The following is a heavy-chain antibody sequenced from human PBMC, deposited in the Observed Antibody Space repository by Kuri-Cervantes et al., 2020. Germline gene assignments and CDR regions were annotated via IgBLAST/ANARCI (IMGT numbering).Heavy chain of an antibody. D-gene: IGHD2-8*01. CDR3: ARDPHNIVLMVYDPWGFDY. J-gene: IGHJ4*02. CDR2: INPNSGGT. CDR1: GYTFTAYY. Sequence: ASVKVSCKASGYTFTAYYMHWVRQAPGLGLEWMGWINPNSGGTNYAQKFQGRVTMTRDTSISTAYMELSRLRSDDTAVYYCARDPHNIVLMVYDPWGFDYWGQGTLVTVSS. V-gene: IGHV1-2*02.